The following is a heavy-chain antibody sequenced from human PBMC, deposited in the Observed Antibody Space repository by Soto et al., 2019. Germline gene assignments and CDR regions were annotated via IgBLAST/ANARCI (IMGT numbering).Heavy chain of an antibody. CDR3: ARGLTIFGVDAYNWFDP. J-gene: IGHJ5*02. CDR2: MNPNSGNT. Sequence: ASVKVSCKASGYTFTSYDINWVRQATGQGLEWMGWMNPNSGNTGYAQKFQGRVTMTRNTSISTAYMELSSLRSEDTAVYYCARGLTIFGVDAYNWFDPWGXGTLVNVSS. D-gene: IGHD3-3*01. V-gene: IGHV1-8*01. CDR1: GYTFTSYD.